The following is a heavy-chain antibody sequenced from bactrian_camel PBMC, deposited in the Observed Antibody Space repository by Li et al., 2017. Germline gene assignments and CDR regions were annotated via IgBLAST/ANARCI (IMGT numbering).Heavy chain of an antibody. CDR1: GLTFSIWT. CDR3: ASHSTGCSSWDNRSYPF. J-gene: IGHJ4*01. Sequence: HVQLVESGGGLVQPGGSLRLSCAASGLTFSIWTMKWVRQAPGKSREGVAALYKHVRESYYADSVKGRFTISRDNAENTVYLQMNSLKPEDTAMYYCASHSTGCSSWDNRSYPFWGQGTQVTVS. D-gene: IGHD2*01. CDR2: LYKHVRES. V-gene: IGHV3S6*01.